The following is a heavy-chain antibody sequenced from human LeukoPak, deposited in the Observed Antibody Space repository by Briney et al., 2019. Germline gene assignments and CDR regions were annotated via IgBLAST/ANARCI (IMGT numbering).Heavy chain of an antibody. Sequence: SETLSLTCAVYGGSFSGYYWSWIRQPPEKGLEWIGEINHSGSTNYNPSLKSRVTISVDTSKNQFSLKLSSVTAADTAVYYCASSSLAAAEYYFDYWGQGTLVTVSS. J-gene: IGHJ4*02. CDR1: GGSFSGYY. CDR3: ASSSLAAAEYYFDY. CDR2: INHSGST. V-gene: IGHV4-34*01. D-gene: IGHD6-13*01.